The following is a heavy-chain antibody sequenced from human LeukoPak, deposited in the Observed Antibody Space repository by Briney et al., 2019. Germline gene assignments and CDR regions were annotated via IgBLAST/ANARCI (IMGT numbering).Heavy chain of an antibody. CDR2: IKEDGSEK. CDR3: AQEGN. CDR1: GFSFTGNW. V-gene: IGHV3-7*01. J-gene: IGHJ4*02. Sequence: GGSLRLSCVASGFSFTGNWMSWVRQAPGKGPEWVASIKEDGSEKYYGDSVSGRFTISRDNAKNSLYLQMNSRRAEDTAVYYCAQEGNWGQGTLVTVSS.